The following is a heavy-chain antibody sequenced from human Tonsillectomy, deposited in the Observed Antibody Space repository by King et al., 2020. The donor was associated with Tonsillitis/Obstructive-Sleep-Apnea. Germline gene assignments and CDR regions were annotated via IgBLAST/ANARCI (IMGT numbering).Heavy chain of an antibody. CDR3: ARVNGDHGGGYYYYYMDV. J-gene: IGHJ6*03. V-gene: IGHV3-11*05. CDR2: ISSSSSYT. Sequence: VQLVESGGGLVKPGGSLRLSCAASGFTFSDYYMSWIRQAPGKGLEWVSYISSSSSYTNYADSVKGRFTISRDNAKNSLYLQMNSLRAEDTAVYYCARVNGDHGGGYYYYYMDVWGKGTTVTVSS. D-gene: IGHD4-17*01. CDR1: GFTFSDYY.